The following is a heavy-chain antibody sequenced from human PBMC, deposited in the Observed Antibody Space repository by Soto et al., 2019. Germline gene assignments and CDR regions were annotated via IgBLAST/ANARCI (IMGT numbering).Heavy chain of an antibody. CDR1: GVSISSGGYY. Sequence: PSETLSLTCTVSGVSISSGGYYWSWIRQHPGKGLEWIGYIYDSGSTHSNPSLRSRLTISVDTSKNQFSLKVNSVTAADTAVYYCARGLMRSTIHFDFWGQGTLATVSS. D-gene: IGHD2-2*01. CDR2: IYDSGST. V-gene: IGHV4-31*03. CDR3: ARGLMRSTIHFDF. J-gene: IGHJ4*02.